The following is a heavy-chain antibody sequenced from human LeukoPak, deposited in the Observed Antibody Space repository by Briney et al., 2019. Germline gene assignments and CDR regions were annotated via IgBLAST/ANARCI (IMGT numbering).Heavy chain of an antibody. V-gene: IGHV3-30-3*01. J-gene: IGHJ4*02. Sequence: GGSLRLSCAASGFTFSSYAMHWVRQAPGKGLEWVAVISYDGSNKYYADSVKGRFTISRDNSKNTLYLQMNSLRAEDTAVYYCAKGTGRYPDDYWGQGTLVTVSS. CDR3: AKGTGRYPDDY. D-gene: IGHD3-16*02. CDR1: GFTFSSYA. CDR2: ISYDGSNK.